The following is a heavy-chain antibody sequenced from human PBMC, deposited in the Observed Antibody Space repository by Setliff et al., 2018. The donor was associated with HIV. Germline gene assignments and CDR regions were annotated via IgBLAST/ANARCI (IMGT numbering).Heavy chain of an antibody. CDR1: GGSINRIDYY. Sequence: PSETLSLTCTVSGGSINRIDYYWGWIRQPPGKGLEWIGSIFYSETVYYGGRTYYNPSFKSRVTLSVDTSENQFSLRLSSVTAADTAVYFCARGGTVSADFDSWGQGTLVTVSS. CDR2: IFYSETVYYGGRT. D-gene: IGHD6-19*01. J-gene: IGHJ4*02. V-gene: IGHV4-39*07. CDR3: ARGGTVSADFDS.